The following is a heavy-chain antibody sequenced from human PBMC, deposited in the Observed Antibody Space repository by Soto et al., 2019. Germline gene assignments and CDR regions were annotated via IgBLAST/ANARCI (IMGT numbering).Heavy chain of an antibody. CDR2: ISAYNGNT. D-gene: IGHD2-2*01. CDR3: ARGESSTGLLLWVKRSNPGYFQH. J-gene: IGHJ1*01. Sequence: QVQLVQSGAEVKKPGASVKVSCKASGYTFTSYGISWVRQAPGQGLEWMGWISAYNGNTNYAQKLQGRVTMTTDTSTSTAYMELRSLRSDDTAVYYCARGESSTGLLLWVKRSNPGYFQHWCQGTLVTVSS. CDR1: GYTFTSYG. V-gene: IGHV1-18*01.